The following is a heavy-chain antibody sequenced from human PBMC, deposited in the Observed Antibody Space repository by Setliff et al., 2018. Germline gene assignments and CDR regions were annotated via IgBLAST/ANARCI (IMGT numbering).Heavy chain of an antibody. CDR1: GYIFTNYW. CDR3: TRHEDRNKCTSSSCYRENDAFDV. V-gene: IGHV5-51*01. D-gene: IGHD2-2*01. Sequence: GASLKISCKASGYIFTNYWIGWMRQMPGKGLEWMGVIYPGDSDTRYSPSFQGQVTISADKSINTAYLQWSSLKASDTAIYYCTRHEDRNKCTSSSCYRENDAFDVWGQGAMVTVSS. J-gene: IGHJ3*01. CDR2: IYPGDSDT.